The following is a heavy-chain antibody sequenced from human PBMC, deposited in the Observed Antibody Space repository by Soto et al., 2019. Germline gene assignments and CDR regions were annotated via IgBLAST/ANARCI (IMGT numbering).Heavy chain of an antibody. CDR1: GFTFSGYA. D-gene: IGHD3-10*01. CDR3: AKSTGWFGDFDY. CDR2: ISGSGGST. V-gene: IGHV3-23*01. Sequence: EVQLLESGGGLVQPGGSLRLSCAASGFTFSGYAMSWVRQAPGKGLEWVSAISGSGGSTYYADSVKGRFTFSRDNSKNTLYLQMYSLRAEDTAVYYCAKSTGWFGDFDYWGQGTLVTVSS. J-gene: IGHJ4*02.